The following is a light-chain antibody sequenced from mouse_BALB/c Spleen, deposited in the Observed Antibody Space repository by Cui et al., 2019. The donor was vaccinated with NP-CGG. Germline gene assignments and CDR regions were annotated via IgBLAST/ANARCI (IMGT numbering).Light chain of an antibody. CDR3: ALWYSNHWV. CDR2: GTN. J-gene: IGLJ1*01. Sequence: QAVVTQESALTTSPGETVTLTCRASTGAVTTSNYANWVQEKPEHLFTGLIGGTNNRAPGVPARFSGSLIGDKAALTITGAQTEDEAIYFCALWYSNHWVFGGGTELTVL. V-gene: IGLV1*01. CDR1: TGAVTTSNY.